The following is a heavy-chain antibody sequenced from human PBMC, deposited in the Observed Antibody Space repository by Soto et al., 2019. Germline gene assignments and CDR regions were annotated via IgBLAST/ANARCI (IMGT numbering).Heavy chain of an antibody. CDR1: GGTVSSYA. CDR3: ARVGHYDILTGYSSYFDY. D-gene: IGHD3-9*01. V-gene: IGHV1-69*13. J-gene: IGHJ4*02. CDR2: IIPIFGTA. Sequence: ASVEVSCNASGGTVSSYAISWVRQAPGQGLEWMGGIIPIFGTANYAQKFQGRVTITADESTSTAYMELSSLRSEDTAVYYCARVGHYDILTGYSSYFDYWGQGTLVTVSS.